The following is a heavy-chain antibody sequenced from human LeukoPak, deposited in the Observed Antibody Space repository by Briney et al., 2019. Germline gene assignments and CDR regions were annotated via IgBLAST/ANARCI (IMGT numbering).Heavy chain of an antibody. D-gene: IGHD3-10*01. Sequence: GGSLRLSCAASGFTFSSYAMHWVRQAPGKGLEWVAVISYDGSNKYYADSVKGRFTISRDNSKSTLYLQMNSLRAEDTAVYYCARDRYYYGSGSYLDYWGQGTLVTVSS. J-gene: IGHJ4*02. CDR2: ISYDGSNK. V-gene: IGHV3-30-3*01. CDR3: ARDRYYYGSGSYLDY. CDR1: GFTFSSYA.